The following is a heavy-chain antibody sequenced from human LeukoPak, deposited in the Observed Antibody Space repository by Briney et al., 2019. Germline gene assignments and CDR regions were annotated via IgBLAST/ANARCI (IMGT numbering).Heavy chain of an antibody. CDR3: ARDQSGMDV. V-gene: IGHV4-59*01. J-gene: IGHJ6*02. Sequence: PSETLSLTCAVYGGSFSGYYWSWIRQPPGKGLEWIGYIYYSGSTNYNPSLKSRVTISVDTSKNQFSLKLSSVTAADTAVYYCARDQSGMDVWGQGTTVTVSS. CDR1: GGSFSGYY. CDR2: IYYSGST.